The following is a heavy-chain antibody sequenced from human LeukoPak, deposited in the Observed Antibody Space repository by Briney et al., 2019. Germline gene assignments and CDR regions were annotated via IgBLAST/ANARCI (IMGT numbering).Heavy chain of an antibody. CDR1: GYTLTELS. V-gene: IGHV1-24*01. CDR2: FDPEDGET. CDR3: ATGLPRTTMIVVVGDDAFDI. D-gene: IGHD3-22*01. Sequence: GASVKVSCKVSGYTLTELSMHWVRQAPGKGLEWMGGFDPEDGETIYAQKFQGRVTMTEDTSTDTAYMELSSLRSEDTAVYYCATGLPRTTMIVVVGDDAFDIWGQGTMVTVSS. J-gene: IGHJ3*02.